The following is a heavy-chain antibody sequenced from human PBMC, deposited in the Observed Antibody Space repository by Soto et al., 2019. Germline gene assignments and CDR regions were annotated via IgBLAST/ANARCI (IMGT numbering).Heavy chain of an antibody. Sequence: PSETLSLTCTVSGGSTSSGGYYWSWIRPHPGKGLEWIGYIYYSGSTYYNPSLKSRVTISVDTSKNQFSLKLSSVTAADTAVYYCARGATRFLEWSAILTPNYYYGMDVWGQGTTVTVSS. J-gene: IGHJ6*02. V-gene: IGHV4-31*03. CDR1: GGSTSSGGYY. CDR2: IYYSGST. D-gene: IGHD3-3*01. CDR3: ARGATRFLEWSAILTPNYYYGMDV.